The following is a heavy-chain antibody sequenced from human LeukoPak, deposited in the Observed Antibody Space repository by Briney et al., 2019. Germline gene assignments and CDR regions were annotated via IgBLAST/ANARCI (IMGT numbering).Heavy chain of an antibody. CDR3: ARDPGGSGYYYVYYYMDV. CDR1: GFTFSSYW. Sequence: PGGSLRPSCAASGFTFSSYWMSWVRQAPGKGLEWVANIKQDGSEKHYVDSVKGRFTISRDNAKNSLYLQMNSLRAEDTAVFYCARDPGGSGYYYVYYYMDVWGKGTTVTVSS. D-gene: IGHD3-22*01. V-gene: IGHV3-7*01. J-gene: IGHJ6*03. CDR2: IKQDGSEK.